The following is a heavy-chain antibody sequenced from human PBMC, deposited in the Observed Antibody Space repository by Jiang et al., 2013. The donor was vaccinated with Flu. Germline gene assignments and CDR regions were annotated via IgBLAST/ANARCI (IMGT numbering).Heavy chain of an antibody. CDR2: ISSSGSTI. D-gene: IGHD6-13*01. J-gene: IGHJ6*03. Sequence: VSYISSSGSTIYYADSVKGRFTISRDNAKNSLYLQMNSLRAEDTAVYYCARRGTGYSSSWYYHYYYYMDVWGKGTTVTVSS. CDR3: ARRGTGYSSSWYYHYYYYMDV. V-gene: IGHV3-48*03.